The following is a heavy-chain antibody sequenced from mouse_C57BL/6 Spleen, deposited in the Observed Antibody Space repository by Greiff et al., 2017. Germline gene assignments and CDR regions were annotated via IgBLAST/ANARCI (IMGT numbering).Heavy chain of an antibody. Sequence: QVQLQQPGAELVMPGASVKLSCKASGYPFTSYWMPWVKPRPGQGLEGIGEIDPSDSYTNYNQKFKGKSTLTVYKSSSTAYMQLSSLTSEDSAVYYCAITEEFAYWGQGTLVTVSA. J-gene: IGHJ3*01. D-gene: IGHD1-1*01. CDR2: IDPSDSYT. CDR1: GYPFTSYW. V-gene: IGHV1-69*01. CDR3: AITEEFAY.